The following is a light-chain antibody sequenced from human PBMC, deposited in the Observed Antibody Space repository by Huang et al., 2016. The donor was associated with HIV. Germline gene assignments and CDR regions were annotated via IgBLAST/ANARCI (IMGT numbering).Light chain of an antibody. J-gene: IGKJ1*01. CDR3: QHYNNWPPWT. CDR1: QGVSNN. Sequence: EIVMTQSPATLSVSPGERATLSCRASQGVSNNIAWYQQKPGQTPRLLIHGASTRTTGSAATFSGRGSGTDFTLTITSLQPEDSAVYYCQHYNNWPPWTFGPGTQVEI. CDR2: GAS. V-gene: IGKV3D-15*01.